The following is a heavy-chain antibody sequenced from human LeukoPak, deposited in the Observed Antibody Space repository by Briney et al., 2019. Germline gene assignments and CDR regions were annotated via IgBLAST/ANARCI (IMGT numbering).Heavy chain of an antibody. D-gene: IGHD2-2*02. CDR3: AREDHIVVVPAAIRF. CDR2: INPSGGST. V-gene: IGHV1-46*01. CDR1: GYTFTSYY. J-gene: IGHJ4*02. Sequence: ASVKVSCKASGYTFTSYYMHWVRQAPGQGLEWMGIINPSGGSTSYAQMFQGRVTMTRDTSISTAYMELSRLTSDDTAVYYCAREDHIVVVPAAIRFWGQGTLVTVSS.